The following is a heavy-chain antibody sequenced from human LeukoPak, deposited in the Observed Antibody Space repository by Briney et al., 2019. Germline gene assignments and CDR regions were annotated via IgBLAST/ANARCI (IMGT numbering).Heavy chain of an antibody. CDR3: AREDYDILTGYLTYFDY. Sequence: SETLSLTCTVSGGSISSSSYYWGWIRQPPGKGLEWIGSIYYSGSTYYNPSLKSRVTISVDTSKNQFSLKLSSVTAADTAVYYCAREDYDILTGYLTYFDYWGQGTLVTVSS. J-gene: IGHJ4*02. CDR1: GGSISSSSYY. CDR2: IYYSGST. V-gene: IGHV4-39*07. D-gene: IGHD3-9*01.